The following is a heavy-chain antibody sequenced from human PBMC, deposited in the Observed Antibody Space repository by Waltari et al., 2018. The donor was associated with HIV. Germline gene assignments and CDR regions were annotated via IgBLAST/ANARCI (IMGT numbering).Heavy chain of an antibody. V-gene: IGHV3-15*01. D-gene: IGHD2-2*01. J-gene: IGHJ4*02. CDR2: IRSKTDGETT. CDR3: ATGDQYQLLFGY. Sequence: EVQLVESGGGLVKPGASLRLSCAVSGFTFSKAWMSWVRQAPGKGLEWVGRIRSKTDGETTEYAAPVKGRFAISRDDSENTLYLQMNSLKTEDTAVYYCATGDQYQLLFGYWGQGALVIVSS. CDR1: GFTFSKAW.